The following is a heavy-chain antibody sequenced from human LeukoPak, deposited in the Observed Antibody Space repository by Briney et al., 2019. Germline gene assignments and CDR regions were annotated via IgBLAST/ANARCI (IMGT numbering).Heavy chain of an antibody. D-gene: IGHD3-9*01. CDR1: GFTFDDYA. V-gene: IGHV3-9*01. J-gene: IGHJ4*02. CDR3: VRAQVIRYFGWLSYFNY. Sequence: GRSLRLSCAASGFTFDDYAMHWVRQAPGKGLEWVSGISWNSGSIDYADSVKGRFTISRDNAKNSLYLQMNSLRAEDTAVYYCVRAQVIRYFGWLSYFNYWGQGTLVTVSS. CDR2: ISWNSGSI.